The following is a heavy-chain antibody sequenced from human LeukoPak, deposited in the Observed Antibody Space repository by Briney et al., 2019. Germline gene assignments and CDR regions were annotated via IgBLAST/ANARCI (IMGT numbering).Heavy chain of an antibody. CDR3: ARRKVGARGNWFDP. V-gene: IGHV4-39*01. D-gene: IGHD1-26*01. J-gene: IGHJ5*02. CDR1: GGSISSSSYY. CDR2: IYYSGST. Sequence: SETLSLTCTVSGGSISSSSYYWGWIRQPPGKGLEWIGSIYYSGSTYYNPSLKSRVTISVDTSKNQFSLKLSSVTAADTAVYYCARRKVGARGNWFDPGGQGTLVTVSS.